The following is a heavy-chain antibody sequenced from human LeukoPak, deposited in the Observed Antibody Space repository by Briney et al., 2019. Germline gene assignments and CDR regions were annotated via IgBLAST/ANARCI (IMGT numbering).Heavy chain of an antibody. CDR3: VRPSNGGMFDY. D-gene: IGHD2-8*01. V-gene: IGHV4-39*01. J-gene: IGHJ4*02. Sequence: KPSETLSLTCTVSGGSISSSSYYWGWIRQPPGKGLEWIGSIYYSGSTYYNPSLESRVTISVDTSKNQFSLNLSSVTAADTAVYYCVRPSNGGMFDYWGQGTLVTVSS. CDR1: GGSISSSSYY. CDR2: IYYSGST.